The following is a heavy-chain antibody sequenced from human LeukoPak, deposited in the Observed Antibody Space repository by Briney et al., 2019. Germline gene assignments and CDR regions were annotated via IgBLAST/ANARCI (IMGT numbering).Heavy chain of an antibody. CDR3: ARVQGGGLEPQGT. J-gene: IGHJ5*02. Sequence: ASVKVSCKASGGTFSSYAISWVRQAPGQGLEWMGGIIPIFGTANYAQKFQGRVTITTDESTSTAYMELSSLRSEDTAVYYCARVQGGGLEPQGTWGQGTLVTVSS. D-gene: IGHD1-1*01. CDR1: GGTFSSYA. CDR2: IIPIFGTA. V-gene: IGHV1-69*05.